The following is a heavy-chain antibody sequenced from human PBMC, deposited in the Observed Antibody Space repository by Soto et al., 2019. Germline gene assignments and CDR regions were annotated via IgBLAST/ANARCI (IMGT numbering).Heavy chain of an antibody. CDR1: GGSISSSSYY. D-gene: IGHD3-10*01. J-gene: IGHJ4*02. CDR3: VSMVRGVKNFDY. Sequence: QLQLQESGPGLVKPSETLSLTCTVSGGSISSSSYYWGWIRQPPGKGLEWIGSIYYSGSTYYNPSLKSRVTISVDTSKNQFSLKLSSVTAADTAVYYCVSMVRGVKNFDYWGQGTLVTVSS. CDR2: IYYSGST. V-gene: IGHV4-39*01.